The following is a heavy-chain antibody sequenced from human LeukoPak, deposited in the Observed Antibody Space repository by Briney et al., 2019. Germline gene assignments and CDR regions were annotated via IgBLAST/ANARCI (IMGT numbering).Heavy chain of an antibody. D-gene: IGHD5-18*01. CDR1: GYTFTSYD. J-gene: IGHJ6*02. V-gene: IGHV1-8*01. CDR2: MNPNSGNT. CDR3: ARTEEVTKKYYYGMDV. Sequence: RASVKVSCKASGYTFTSYDINWVRQATGQGLEWMGWMNPNSGNTGYAQKFQGRVTMTRNTSISTAYMELSRLRSEDTAVYYCARTEEVTKKYYYGMDVWGQGTTVTVSS.